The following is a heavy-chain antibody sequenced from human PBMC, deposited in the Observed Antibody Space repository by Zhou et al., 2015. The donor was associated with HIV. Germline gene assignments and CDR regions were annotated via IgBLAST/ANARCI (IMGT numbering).Heavy chain of an antibody. CDR1: GGTFSSYT. CDR3: ARDMTGVVVVPAAKKVGYYYYGMDV. V-gene: IGHV1-69*08. CDR2: IIPILGIA. Sequence: QVQLVQSGAEVKKPGSSVKVSCKASGGTFSSYTISWVRQAPGQGLEWMGRIIPILGIANYAQKFQGRVTITADKSTSTAYMELSSLRSEDTAVYYCARDMTGVVVVPAAKKVGYYYYGMDVWGQGTTVTVSS. J-gene: IGHJ6*02. D-gene: IGHD2-2*01.